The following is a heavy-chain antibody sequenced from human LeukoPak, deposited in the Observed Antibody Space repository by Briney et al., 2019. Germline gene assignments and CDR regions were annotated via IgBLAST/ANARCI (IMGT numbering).Heavy chain of an antibody. D-gene: IGHD5-12*01. CDR2: IKSKTDGGTT. CDR1: GFTFTNAW. CDR3: TTSSAYDHLFDY. V-gene: IGHV3-15*01. J-gene: IGHJ4*02. Sequence: PGGSLRLSCAVSGFTFTNAWMSWVRQAPGKGLEWVGRIKSKTDGGTTDYPPPVKGRFTISRDDSKNTLYLQMNSLKTEDTAVYYCTTSSAYDHLFDYWGQGTLVTVSS.